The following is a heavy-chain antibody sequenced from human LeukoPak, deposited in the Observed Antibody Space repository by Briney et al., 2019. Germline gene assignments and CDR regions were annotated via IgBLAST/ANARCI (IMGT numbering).Heavy chain of an antibody. Sequence: SETLSLTCTVSGGSLSTYYWSWIRQPPGKGLELIGYIYYSGSTNYNPSLQSRVTISVDTSKNQFSLKLSSVTAADTAVYYWARVASSGYFNYFDYWGQGTLVTVSS. CDR3: ARVASSGYFNYFDY. J-gene: IGHJ4*02. D-gene: IGHD3-22*01. CDR1: GGSLSTYY. CDR2: IYYSGST. V-gene: IGHV4-59*01.